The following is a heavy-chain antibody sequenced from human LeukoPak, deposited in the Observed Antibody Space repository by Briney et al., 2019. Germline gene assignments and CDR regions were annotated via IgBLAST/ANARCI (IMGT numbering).Heavy chain of an antibody. CDR1: GFTLSSYW. J-gene: IGHJ4*02. V-gene: IGHV3-74*01. D-gene: IGHD6-13*01. Sequence: GGSLRLSCAASGFTLSSYWMNWVRQAPGKGLVWVSRINSDGSGTSYADSVKGRFTISRDNAKNTLYLQMNSLRVEDTAVYYCARAAHGAARDYWGQGTLVTVSS. CDR2: INSDGSGT. CDR3: ARAAHGAARDY.